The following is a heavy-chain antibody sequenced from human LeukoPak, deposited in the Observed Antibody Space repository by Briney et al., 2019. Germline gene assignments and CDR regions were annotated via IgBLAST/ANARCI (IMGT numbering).Heavy chain of an antibody. V-gene: IGHV1-18*01. CDR3: ARGGSSGYSLDWFDP. J-gene: IGHJ5*02. Sequence: GASVKVSCKASGYTFTSYGISWVRQAPGQGLEWMGWISAYNGNTNYAQKLQGRVTMTTDTSTSTTYMELRSLRSDDTAVYYCARGGSSGYSLDWFDPWGQGTLVTVSS. CDR1: GYTFTSYG. D-gene: IGHD3-22*01. CDR2: ISAYNGNT.